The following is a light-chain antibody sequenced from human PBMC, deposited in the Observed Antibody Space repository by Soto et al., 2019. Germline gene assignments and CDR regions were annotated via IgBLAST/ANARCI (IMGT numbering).Light chain of an antibody. J-gene: IGKJ3*01. CDR1: ESIESRY. CDR3: QQFGSSPGFT. V-gene: IGKV3-20*01. Sequence: EIVLTQSPATLSLSPGERATLSCRASESIESRYLAWYQQRPGQAPRLLMYGTSSRATGIPDRFSGSGSGTDFSLTISRLAPEDFAVYYCQQFGSSPGFTFGPGTKVDIK. CDR2: GTS.